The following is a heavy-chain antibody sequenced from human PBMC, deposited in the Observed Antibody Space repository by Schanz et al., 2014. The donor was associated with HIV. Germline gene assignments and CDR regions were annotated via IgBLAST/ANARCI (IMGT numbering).Heavy chain of an antibody. CDR1: GFTFSTYG. J-gene: IGHJ4*02. V-gene: IGHV3-33*08. CDR3: TREGNYYGGSVPGH. CDR2: IWYDGSNK. D-gene: IGHD2-21*01. Sequence: QVQLVKSGGGVVQPGRSLRLSCAASGFTFSTYGMHWVRQAPGKGLEWVAVIWYDGSNKDYGDSVKGRFTISRDNSNNVLFLHMPTLRAEDTATYYCTREGNYYGGSVPGHWGQGALVSVSS.